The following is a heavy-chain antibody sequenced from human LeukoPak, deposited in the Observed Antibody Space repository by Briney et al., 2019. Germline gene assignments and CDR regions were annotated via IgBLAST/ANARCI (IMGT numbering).Heavy chain of an antibody. Sequence: ASVKVSCKASGGTFSSYAISWVRQAPGQGLEWMGGIIPIFDIANYAQKFQGRVTITADKSTSTAYMELSSLRSEDTAVYYCARGAAAGLVFDYWGQGTLVTVSS. V-gene: IGHV1-69*10. J-gene: IGHJ4*02. CDR2: IIPIFDIA. CDR1: GGTFSSYA. D-gene: IGHD6-13*01. CDR3: ARGAAAGLVFDY.